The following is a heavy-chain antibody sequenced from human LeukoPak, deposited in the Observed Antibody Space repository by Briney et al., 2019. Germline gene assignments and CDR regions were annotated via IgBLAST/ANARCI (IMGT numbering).Heavy chain of an antibody. CDR3: ARWSDEMTVVTPLVFDI. Sequence: PSETLSLTCTVSGGSISSYYWSWIRQPPGKGLEWIGYIYYSGSTNYNPSLKSRVTISVDTSKNQFSLKLSSVTAADTAVYYCARWSDEMTVVTPLVFDIWGQGTMVTVSS. J-gene: IGHJ3*02. CDR2: IYYSGST. V-gene: IGHV4-59*08. D-gene: IGHD4-23*01. CDR1: GGSISSYY.